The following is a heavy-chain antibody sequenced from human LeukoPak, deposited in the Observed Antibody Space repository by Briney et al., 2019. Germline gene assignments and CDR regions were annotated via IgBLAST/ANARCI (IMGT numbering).Heavy chain of an antibody. V-gene: IGHV4-59*01. CDR2: IYHSGST. CDR3: ARGGGYASPIGY. CDR1: GGSISTYY. Sequence: PSETLSLTCTLSGGSISTYYWSWIRQPPGKGLEWIGYIYHSGSTNYNPSLKSRVTISVDTSKNQFSLKLSSVTAADTAVYYCARGGGYASPIGYWGQGALVTISS. D-gene: IGHD5-12*01. J-gene: IGHJ4*02.